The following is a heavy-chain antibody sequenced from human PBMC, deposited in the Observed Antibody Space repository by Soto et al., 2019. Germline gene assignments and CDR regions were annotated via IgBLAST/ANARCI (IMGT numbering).Heavy chain of an antibody. CDR3: AKPTSHYYGSETYAPY. V-gene: IGHV3-23*01. J-gene: IGHJ4*02. CDR1: GFTFSDYA. Sequence: GGSLRLSCAASGFTFSDYAMSWVRQAPGKGLEWVSAISGSGTSTYYADSVKGRFTISRDNSKNTLYLQMNSLRAEDTAVYHCAKPTSHYYGSETYAPYWGQGTLVTVSS. CDR2: ISGSGTST. D-gene: IGHD3-10*01.